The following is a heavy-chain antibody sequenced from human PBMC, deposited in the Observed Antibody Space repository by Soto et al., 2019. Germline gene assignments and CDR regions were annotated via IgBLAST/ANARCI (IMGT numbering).Heavy chain of an antibody. V-gene: IGHV3-23*01. CDR2: IGGTDGKT. CDR3: AKGMFRTSPAGAGSFDY. Sequence: EVQLLESGGDLVQPGGSLRLSCAACGFTFSSYAMSWVRKSPGKGLVWVAAIGGTDGKTYYADSVKGRFTISRDNSENTLYLQMSRLRAEDAAVYFCAKGMFRTSPAGAGSFDYWGQGALVTVSS. D-gene: IGHD3-10*01. J-gene: IGHJ4*02. CDR1: GFTFSSYA.